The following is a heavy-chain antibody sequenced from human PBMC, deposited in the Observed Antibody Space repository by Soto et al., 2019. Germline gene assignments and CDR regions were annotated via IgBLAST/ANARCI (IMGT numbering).Heavy chain of an antibody. CDR3: AKDRIAAAGKGFDY. J-gene: IGHJ4*02. D-gene: IGHD6-13*01. V-gene: IGHV3-9*01. CDR1: GFTFDDYA. Sequence: SLRLSCAASGFTFDDYAMHWVRQAPGKGLEWVSGISWNSGSIGYADSVKGRFTISRDNAKNSLYLQMNSLRAEDTALYYCAKDRIAAAGKGFDYWGQGTLVTVSS. CDR2: ISWNSGSI.